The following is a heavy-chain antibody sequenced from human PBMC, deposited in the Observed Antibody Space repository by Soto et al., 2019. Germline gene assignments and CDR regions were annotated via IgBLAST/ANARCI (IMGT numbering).Heavy chain of an antibody. Sequence: QVQLQESGPGLVKPSGTLSLTCAVSGGSIRSNNWWSWVRQPPGKGLEWIGEIFHSGSTHYNPSLKNRVTISVAKSKTQSSPKLSSVTAADTAVYYCARVYSGSYSDYWGQGTLVTVSS. J-gene: IGHJ4*02. CDR1: GGSIRSNNW. CDR3: ARVYSGSYSDY. D-gene: IGHD1-26*01. CDR2: IFHSGST. V-gene: IGHV4-4*02.